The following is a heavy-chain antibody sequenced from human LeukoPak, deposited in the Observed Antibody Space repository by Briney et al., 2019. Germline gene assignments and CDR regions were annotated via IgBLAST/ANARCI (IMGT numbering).Heavy chain of an antibody. V-gene: IGHV1-8*01. CDR3: ARGGVVVAATLYYYGMDV. CDR1: GYTFTSYD. D-gene: IGHD2-15*01. Sequence: ASVKVSCKASGYTFTSYDINWVRQATGQGLEWMGWMNPNSGNTGYAQKFQGRVTMTRNTSISTAYMELSSLRSEDTAVYYCARGGVVVAATLYYYGMDVWGQGTTVTVSS. J-gene: IGHJ6*02. CDR2: MNPNSGNT.